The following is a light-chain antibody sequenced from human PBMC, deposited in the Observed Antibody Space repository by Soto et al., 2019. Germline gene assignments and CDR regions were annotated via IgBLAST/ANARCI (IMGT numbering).Light chain of an antibody. V-gene: IGKV3-20*01. CDR2: GAS. CDR3: QQYGSSLN. CDR1: QSVSSSY. Sequence: DIVLTQSPGTLSLSPGERATLSCRASQSVSSSYLAWYQQKPGQAPRLLIYGASCRATGIPDRFSGSGSGTDFTLTSSRLEPEDFAVYYCQQYGSSLNVGGGTKVEIK. J-gene: IGKJ4*01.